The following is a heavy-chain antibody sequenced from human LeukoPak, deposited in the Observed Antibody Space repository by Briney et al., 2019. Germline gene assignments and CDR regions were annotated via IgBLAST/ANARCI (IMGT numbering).Heavy chain of an antibody. D-gene: IGHD2-2*01. J-gene: IGHJ4*02. V-gene: IGHV1-2*02. CDR1: GYTFTGYY. CDR3: ARDSGYCSSTGCYYFDY. Sequence: SVNVSCKASGYTFTGYYMHWVRQAPGQGLEWMGWINPNSGDTNYAQTFQGRVTMTRDTSISTAYMDLSRLRSDDTAVYYCARDSGYCSSTGCYYFDYWGQGTLVTVSS. CDR2: INPNSGDT.